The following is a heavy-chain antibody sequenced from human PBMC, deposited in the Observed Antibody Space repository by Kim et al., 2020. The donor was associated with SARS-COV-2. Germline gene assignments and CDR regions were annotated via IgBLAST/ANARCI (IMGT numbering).Heavy chain of an antibody. CDR3: AKGESNNWSCFDY. CDR2: VSGGGGST. V-gene: IGHV3-23*01. Sequence: GGSLSLSCAASGFTFSSYAMSWVRQAPGKGPEWVSLVSGGGGSTYHADSVKGRFAISRDNSKKTLYLQMNSLRAEDTALYYCAKGESNNWSCFDYWGQGTMVTVSS. CDR1: GFTFSSYA. D-gene: IGHD1-20*01. J-gene: IGHJ4*02.